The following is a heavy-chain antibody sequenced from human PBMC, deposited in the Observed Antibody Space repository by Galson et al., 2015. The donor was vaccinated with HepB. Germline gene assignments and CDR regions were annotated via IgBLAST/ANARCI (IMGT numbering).Heavy chain of an antibody. CDR3: ARGNNERYSGSYYYFDY. J-gene: IGHJ4*02. D-gene: IGHD1-26*01. V-gene: IGHV1-46*01. CDR2: INPSGGST. CDR1: GYTFTSYY. Sequence: SVKVSCKASGYTFTSYYMHWVRQAPGQGLEWMGIINPSGGSTSYAQKFQGRVTMTRDTSTSTVYMELSSLRSEDTAVYYCARGNNERYSGSYYYFDYWGQGTLVTVSS.